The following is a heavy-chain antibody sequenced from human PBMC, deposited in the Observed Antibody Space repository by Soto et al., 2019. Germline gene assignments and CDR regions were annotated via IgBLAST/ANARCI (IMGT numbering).Heavy chain of an antibody. Sequence: NPSLTCTVSGGSISSYYWSWIRQPPGKGLEWIGYIYYSGSTNYNPSLKRRVTISVDTSKNQFSLKLSSVTAADTAVYYCARTIVVVTAPWFDPWGQGTLVTVS. CDR2: IYYSGST. CDR3: ARTIVVVTAPWFDP. V-gene: IGHV4-59*08. CDR1: GGSISSYY. D-gene: IGHD2-21*02. J-gene: IGHJ5*02.